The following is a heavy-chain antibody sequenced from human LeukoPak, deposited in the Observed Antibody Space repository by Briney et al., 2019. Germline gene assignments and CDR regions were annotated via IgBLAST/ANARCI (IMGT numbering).Heavy chain of an antibody. D-gene: IGHD1-1*01. CDR2: ISGSGGST. V-gene: IGHV3-23*01. CDR1: GFTFSSYA. Sequence: GGSPRLSCAASGFTFSSYAMSWVRQAPGKGLEWVSAISGSGGSTYYADSVKGRFTISRDNSKNTLYLQMNSLRAEDTAVYYCAKVQGTLERRGGIDYWGQGTLVTVSS. CDR3: AKVQGTLERRGGIDY. J-gene: IGHJ4*02.